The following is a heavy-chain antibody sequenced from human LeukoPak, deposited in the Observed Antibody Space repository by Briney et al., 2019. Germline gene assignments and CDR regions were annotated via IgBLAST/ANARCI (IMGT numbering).Heavy chain of an antibody. V-gene: IGHV4-59*01. D-gene: IGHD1-1*01. CDR3: ARARVHLEIDY. CDR1: GGSISSYY. Sequence: SESLSLTCTVSGGSISSYYWSWIRQPRGKGLEWIGYISYSGSTYYNPSLKSRVTISVDTSKNQFSLKLTSVTAADTAVYYCARARVHLEIDYWGQGTLVTVSS. J-gene: IGHJ4*02. CDR2: ISYSGST.